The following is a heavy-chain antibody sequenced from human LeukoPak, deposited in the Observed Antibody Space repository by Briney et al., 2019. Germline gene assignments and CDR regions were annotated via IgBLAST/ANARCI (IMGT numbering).Heavy chain of an antibody. CDR1: GYTFTSYG. D-gene: IGHD3-22*01. CDR3: ARDLGSRHYDSPHVGYYYYYMDV. V-gene: IGHV1-69*05. J-gene: IGHJ6*03. Sequence: GASVKVSCKASGYTFTSYGISWVRQAPGQGLEWMGGIIPIFGTANYAQKFQGRVTITTDESTSTAYMELSSMRSEDTAVYYCARDLGSRHYDSPHVGYYYYYMDVWGKGTTVTVS. CDR2: IIPIFGTA.